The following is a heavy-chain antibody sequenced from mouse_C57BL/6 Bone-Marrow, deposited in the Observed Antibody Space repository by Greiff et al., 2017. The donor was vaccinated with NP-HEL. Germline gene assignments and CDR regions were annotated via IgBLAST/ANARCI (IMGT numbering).Heavy chain of an antibody. CDR2: INPSTGGT. V-gene: IGHV1-42*01. CDR1: GYSFTGYY. CDR3: ARPFYYYGSSYGFAY. Sequence: EVQLQQSGPELVKPGASVKISCKASGYSFTGYYMNWVKQSPEKSLEWIGEINPSTGGTTYNQKFKAKATLTVDKSSSTAYMQLKSLTSEDSAVYYCARPFYYYGSSYGFAYWGQGTLVTVSA. J-gene: IGHJ3*01. D-gene: IGHD1-1*01.